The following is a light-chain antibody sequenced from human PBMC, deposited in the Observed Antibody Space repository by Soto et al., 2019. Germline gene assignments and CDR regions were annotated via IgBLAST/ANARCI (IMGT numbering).Light chain of an antibody. V-gene: IGKV1-5*03. CDR3: QQYETYYT. J-gene: IGKJ2*01. CDR1: QSISTW. Sequence: DIQMTQSPSTLSASVGDRVTITCRASQSISTWLAWYQQKPGKAPNLLIYKASNLESGVPSRVSGSGSGTEFTLTISGLQRDDFATYYCQQYETYYTFGQGTKLAIK. CDR2: KAS.